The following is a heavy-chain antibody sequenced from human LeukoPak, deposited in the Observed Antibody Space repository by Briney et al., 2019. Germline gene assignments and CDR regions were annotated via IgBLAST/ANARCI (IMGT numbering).Heavy chain of an antibody. CDR1: GYTFTSYY. CDR3: ARGYMVLVYFYYYYMDV. Sequence: ASVKVSCKASGYTFTSYYMHWVRQAPGQGLEWMGIINPSGGSTSYAQKFQGRVTMTRDMSTSTVYMELSSLRSEDTAVYYCARGYMVLVYFYYYYMDVWSEGTTVTVSS. D-gene: IGHD3-10*01. CDR2: INPSGGST. J-gene: IGHJ6*03. V-gene: IGHV1-46*01.